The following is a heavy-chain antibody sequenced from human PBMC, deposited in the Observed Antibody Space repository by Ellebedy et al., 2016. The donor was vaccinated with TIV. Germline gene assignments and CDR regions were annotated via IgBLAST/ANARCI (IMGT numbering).Heavy chain of an antibody. D-gene: IGHD4-23*01. CDR2: ISGSGGST. Sequence: GESLKISCAASGFTFSSYAMSWVRQAPGKGLEWVSAISGSGGSTYYADSVKGRFTISRDNSKNTLYLQMNSLRAEDTAVYYCARGPTVVTPYWYFDLWGRGTLVTVSS. CDR3: ARGPTVVTPYWYFDL. J-gene: IGHJ2*01. V-gene: IGHV3-23*01. CDR1: GFTFSSYA.